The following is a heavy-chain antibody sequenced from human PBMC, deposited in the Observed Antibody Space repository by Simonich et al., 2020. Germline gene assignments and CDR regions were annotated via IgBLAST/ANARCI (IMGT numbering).Heavy chain of an antibody. CDR3: ARRGYCSSTSCYDAFDI. CDR1: GGSFSGYY. CDR2: IYYRGST. Sequence: QVQLQQWGAGLLKPSETLSLTCAVYGGSFSGYYWGWIRQPPGKGLEWIGSIYYRGSTYYNPSLKSRVTISVATSKNQFSLKLSSVTAADTAVYYCARRGYCSSTSCYDAFDIWGQGTMVTVSS. J-gene: IGHJ3*02. V-gene: IGHV4-34*01. D-gene: IGHD2-2*01.